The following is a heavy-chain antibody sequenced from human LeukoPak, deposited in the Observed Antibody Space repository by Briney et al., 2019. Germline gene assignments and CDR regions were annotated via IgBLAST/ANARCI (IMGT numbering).Heavy chain of an antibody. V-gene: IGHV3-7*01. Sequence: GGSLRLSCAASGFTFSIYWMSWVRQAPGKGLEWVANIKQDGSEKYYVDSVKGRFTISRDNAKNSLYLQMNSLRAEDTAVYYCARSRRKTYYYGSGSGYFDYWGQGTLVTVSS. D-gene: IGHD3-10*01. CDR2: IKQDGSEK. J-gene: IGHJ4*02. CDR1: GFTFSIYW. CDR3: ARSRRKTYYYGSGSGYFDY.